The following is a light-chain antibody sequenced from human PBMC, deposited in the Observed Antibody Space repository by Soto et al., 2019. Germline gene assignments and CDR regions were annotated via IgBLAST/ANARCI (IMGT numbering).Light chain of an antibody. CDR3: QQSYRTPLT. V-gene: IGKV1-39*01. Sequence: DIQMTPSPSSLSASVGDRVTITCRASQSISSYLNWYPQKPGKAPKLLIYAASSLQSGVPSRFSGSGSGTDFTLTISRLQPEDFATDYCQQSYRTPLTFGQGTKLEIK. CDR1: QSISSY. J-gene: IGKJ2*01. CDR2: AAS.